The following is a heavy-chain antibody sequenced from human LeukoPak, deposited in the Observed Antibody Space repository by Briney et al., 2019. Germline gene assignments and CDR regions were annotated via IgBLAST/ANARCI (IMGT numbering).Heavy chain of an antibody. J-gene: IGHJ4*02. V-gene: IGHV1-18*01. CDR1: GYTFTNYG. CDR3: ARDQRITMVRGVIGY. D-gene: IGHD3-10*01. CDR2: ISSYNGNT. Sequence: ASVKVSCKASGYTFTNYGISWVRQAPGQGLEWMGWISSYNGNTNYAQNLQGRVIMTTDTSTSTAYMILRSLRSDDTAVYYCARDQRITMVRGVIGYWGQGTLVTVSS.